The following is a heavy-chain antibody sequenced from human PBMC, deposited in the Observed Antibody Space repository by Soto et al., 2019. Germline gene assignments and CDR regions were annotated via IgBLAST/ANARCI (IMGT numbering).Heavy chain of an antibody. D-gene: IGHD3-10*01. CDR1: GGTFSSYT. CDR2: IIPILGIA. V-gene: IGHV1-69*02. CDR3: ARGELWCGESNPPLGGNWFDP. J-gene: IGHJ5*02. Sequence: QVQLVQSGAEVKKPGSSVKVSCKASGGTFSSYTISWVRQAPGQGLEWMGRIIPILGIANYAQKFQGRVTITADKSTSTAYMELSSLRSEDMAVYYCARGELWCGESNPPLGGNWFDPWGQGTLVTVSS.